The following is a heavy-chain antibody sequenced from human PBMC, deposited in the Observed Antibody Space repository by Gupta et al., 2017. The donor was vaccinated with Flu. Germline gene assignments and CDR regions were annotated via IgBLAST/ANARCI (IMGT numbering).Heavy chain of an antibody. J-gene: IGHJ3*01. Sequence: QVQLVESGGGVVEPGCFLTLSCAPWGFALGSYGMHLVRQAPGQGLEWVAVIWNEGSKKCYFDAVEGRFTTSRDSSKNMLYGQMNSMGADDTAMYYCARSYYGDYSGHDAFDVWGQGTMVIVSS. CDR3: ARSYYGDYSGHDAFDV. CDR2: IWNEGSKK. D-gene: IGHD4-17*01. CDR1: GFALGSYG. V-gene: IGHV3-33*01.